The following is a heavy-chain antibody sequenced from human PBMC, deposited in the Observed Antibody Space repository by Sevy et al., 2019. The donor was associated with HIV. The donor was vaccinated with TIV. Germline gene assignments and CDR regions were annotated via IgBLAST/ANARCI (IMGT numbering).Heavy chain of an antibody. J-gene: IGHJ4*02. D-gene: IGHD6-19*01. CDR1: GFTFSNYY. Sequence: GGSLRLSCVVSGFTFSNYYMSWVRQAPGKGLEWVSVISDSGGYTSYRDSVKGRFTISRDNSKNTQYLQMNSLRVEDTAIYYCANRAGPIFDNWGQGTLVTVSS. V-gene: IGHV3-23*01. CDR2: ISDSGGYT. CDR3: ANRAGPIFDN.